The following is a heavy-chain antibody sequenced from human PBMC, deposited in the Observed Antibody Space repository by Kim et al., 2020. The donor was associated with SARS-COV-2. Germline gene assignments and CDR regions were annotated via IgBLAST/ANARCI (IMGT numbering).Heavy chain of an antibody. D-gene: IGHD2-8*02. Sequence: GGSLRLSCAASGFTFSSYAMSWVRQAPGKGLEWVSAISGSGGSTYYADSVKGRFTISRDNSKNTLYLQMNSLRAEDTAVYYCAKVRARLLGYYYYGMDVCAQGTTVNGTS. CDR2: ISGSGGST. CDR3: AKVRARLLGYYYYGMDV. CDR1: GFTFSSYA. J-gene: IGHJ6*02. V-gene: IGHV3-23*01.